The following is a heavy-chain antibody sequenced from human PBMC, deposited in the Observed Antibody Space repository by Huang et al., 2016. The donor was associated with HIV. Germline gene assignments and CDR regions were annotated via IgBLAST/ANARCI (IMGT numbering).Heavy chain of an antibody. CDR3: ARGKYDVLTGWDDTYYFDH. CDR1: GFTFSAFS. D-gene: IGHD3-9*01. Sequence: EVQLVESGGRLVRPGGSLRLACAASGFTFSAFSMNWIRQAPGKGLEWISYIRIGNGLTYYADSVKGRFTISRDTAKNALYLQMNSLRADDTALYFCARGKYDVLTGWDDTYYFDHWGQGTLVTVSS. CDR2: IRIGNGLT. V-gene: IGHV3-48*01. J-gene: IGHJ4*02.